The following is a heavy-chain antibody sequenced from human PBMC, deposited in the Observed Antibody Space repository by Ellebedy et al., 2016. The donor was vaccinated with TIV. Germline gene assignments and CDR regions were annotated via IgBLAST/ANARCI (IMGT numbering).Heavy chain of an antibody. D-gene: IGHD6-19*01. Sequence: SETLSLXXAVYGGSFRAYYWTWIRQPPGKGLEWIGEINHSGITKYNSSLKSRVTISIDTSKNQFSLKLSSVTAADTAVYYCARGTVALQPLKYFDYWGQGTVVTVSS. CDR3: ARGTVALQPLKYFDY. CDR2: INHSGIT. CDR1: GGSFRAYY. V-gene: IGHV4-34*01. J-gene: IGHJ4*02.